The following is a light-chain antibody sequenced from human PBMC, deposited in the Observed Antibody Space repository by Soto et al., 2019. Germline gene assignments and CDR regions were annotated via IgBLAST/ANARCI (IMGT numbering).Light chain of an antibody. CDR3: QHRMNWPLT. Sequence: IMLTQSSGTLSLSPGERATLSCRASQSVNSNYLAWYQQKPGQAPRLLIYDASNRATGIPARFSGSGSETDFTLTISSLEPEDFAVYYCQHRMNWPLTFGQGTRLEIK. J-gene: IGKJ5*01. CDR1: QSVNSNY. CDR2: DAS. V-gene: IGKV3-11*01.